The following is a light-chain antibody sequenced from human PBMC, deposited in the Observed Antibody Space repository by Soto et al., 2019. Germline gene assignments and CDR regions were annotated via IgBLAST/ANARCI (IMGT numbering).Light chain of an antibody. CDR2: GTS. CDR1: QSISSTF. Sequence: EIVLTQSPGTLSLSPGERATLSCRASQSISSTFLAWYQHKPGQAPRVLIYGTSRSASGIPDRFSCGGSGTEFTLTSSRLEPEVFAVYYCQQYDSSWTFGQGTKVEVK. CDR3: QQYDSSWT. J-gene: IGKJ1*01. V-gene: IGKV3-20*01.